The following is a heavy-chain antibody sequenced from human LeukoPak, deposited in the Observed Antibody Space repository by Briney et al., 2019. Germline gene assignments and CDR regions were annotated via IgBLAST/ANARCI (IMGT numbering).Heavy chain of an antibody. Sequence: GGSLRLSCAASGFTFSSYAMNWVRQAPGKGLEWVSAISGSGGSTYYADSVKGRFTISKDNSKNTLYLQMNSLRAEDTAVYYCAKVGYCSSTTCYIWAAFDYWGQGTLVTVSS. CDR1: GFTFSSYA. CDR2: ISGSGGST. J-gene: IGHJ4*02. D-gene: IGHD2-2*02. CDR3: AKVGYCSSTTCYIWAAFDY. V-gene: IGHV3-23*01.